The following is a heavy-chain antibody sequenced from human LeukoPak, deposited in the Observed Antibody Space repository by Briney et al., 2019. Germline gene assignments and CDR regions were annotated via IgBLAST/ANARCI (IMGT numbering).Heavy chain of an antibody. CDR3: ARGRLGGSGSYYNVLDY. CDR2: DSYSGST. D-gene: IGHD3-10*01. Sequence: SDTLSLTCTVSGGSISSYYWSWLRQPPGKGLECIGYDSYSGSTNYNPSLKSRVTISVDTSRNQFSLKLSSVTAADTAVYYCARGRLGGSGSYYNVLDYWGQGTLVTVSS. CDR1: GGSISSYY. J-gene: IGHJ4*02. V-gene: IGHV4-59*07.